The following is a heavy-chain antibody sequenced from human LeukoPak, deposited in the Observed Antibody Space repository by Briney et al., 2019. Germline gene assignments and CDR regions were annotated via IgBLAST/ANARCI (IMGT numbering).Heavy chain of an antibody. D-gene: IGHD4-17*01. CDR2: ISYDGSNT. J-gene: IGHJ4*02. Sequence: PGGSLRLSCAASGFSFSYHSLHWVRQAPGKGLEWVSFISYDGSNTYYADSVKGRFTISRDNSKYTLYLQLNSLRAEDTAVYYCAKENYGNHFFDYWGQGTLVTVSS. CDR3: AKENYGNHFFDY. V-gene: IGHV3-30*04. CDR1: GFSFSYHS.